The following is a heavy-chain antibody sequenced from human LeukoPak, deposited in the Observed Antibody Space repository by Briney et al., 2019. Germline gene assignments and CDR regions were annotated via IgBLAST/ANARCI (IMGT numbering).Heavy chain of an antibody. D-gene: IGHD2-15*01. CDR3: AKNGYCSGGSCSYYYGMDV. J-gene: IGHJ6*02. CDR1: GFTFSSYA. V-gene: IGHV3-23*01. CDR2: ISGSGGST. Sequence: GSLRLSCAASGFTFSSYAMSWVRQAPGKGLEWVSAISGSGGSTYYADSVKGRFTISRDNSKNTLYLQMNSLRAEDTAVYYCAKNGYCSGGSCSYYYGMDVWGQGTTVTDSS.